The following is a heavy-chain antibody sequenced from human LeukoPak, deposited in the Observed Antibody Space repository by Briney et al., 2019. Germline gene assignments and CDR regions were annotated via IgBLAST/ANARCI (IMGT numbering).Heavy chain of an antibody. CDR2: ITNSGGST. Sequence: PGGSLRHSCAASGFTFNNYAMTWVRQAPGKGLEWVSAITNSGGSTYYADSVKGRFTISRDNSKNTLFLQMNSLRADDTAVYYCAKISVTLTRDYWGQGTLVTVSS. V-gene: IGHV3-23*01. D-gene: IGHD6-19*01. CDR1: GFTFNNYA. J-gene: IGHJ4*02. CDR3: AKISVTLTRDY.